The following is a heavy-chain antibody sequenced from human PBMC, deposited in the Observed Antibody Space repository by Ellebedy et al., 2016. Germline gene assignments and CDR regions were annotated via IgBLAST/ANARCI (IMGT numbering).Heavy chain of an antibody. CDR2: INPSGGNT. CDR1: GYTFTSYY. Sequence: ASVKVSCKASGYTFTSYYLHWVRQAPGQGLEWMGVINPSGGNTNYAQKFRGRVTMTRDTSTSTVYMELSSLRSEDTAVYYCATGIYEDGVVIITRFDAFDIWGQGTMVTVSS. CDR3: ATGIYEDGVVIITRFDAFDI. D-gene: IGHD3-22*01. J-gene: IGHJ3*02. V-gene: IGHV1-46*01.